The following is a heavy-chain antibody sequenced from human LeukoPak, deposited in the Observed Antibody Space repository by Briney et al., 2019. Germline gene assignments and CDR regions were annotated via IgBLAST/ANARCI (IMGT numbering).Heavy chain of an antibody. D-gene: IGHD3-16*01. CDR2: ISSSGSTI. V-gene: IGHV3-48*04. Sequence: GGSLRLSCAASGFTFRNSGMNWVRQAPGKGLEWVSYISSSGSTIYYADSVKGRFTISRDNAKNSLYLQMNSLRAEDTAVYYCARMLGLYYFDYWGQGTLVTVSS. CDR1: GFTFRNSG. J-gene: IGHJ4*02. CDR3: ARMLGLYYFDY.